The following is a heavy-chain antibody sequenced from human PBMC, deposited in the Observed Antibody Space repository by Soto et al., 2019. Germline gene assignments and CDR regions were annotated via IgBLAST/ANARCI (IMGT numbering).Heavy chain of an antibody. D-gene: IGHD2-2*01. Sequence: PSETLSLTCTVSGGSISSSSYYWGWIRQPPGKGLEWIGSIYYSGSTYYNPSLKSRVTISVDTSKNQFSLKLSSVTAADTAVYYCARLVVVPALTNWFDPWGQGTLVTVSS. V-gene: IGHV4-39*01. CDR3: ARLVVVPALTNWFDP. J-gene: IGHJ5*02. CDR2: IYYSGST. CDR1: GGSISSSSYY.